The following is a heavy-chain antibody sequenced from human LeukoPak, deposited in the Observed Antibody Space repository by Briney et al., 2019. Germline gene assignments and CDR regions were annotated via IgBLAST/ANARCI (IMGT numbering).Heavy chain of an antibody. V-gene: IGHV3-11*01. CDR1: GFTFSDYY. Sequence: GGSLRLSCAASGFTFSDYYMNWIRQAPGKGLEWLSYISASSGTRYYADSVKGRFTISRDNAKNSLCLQMNSLRAEDTTVYYCARGLAANDWFDPWGQGTLVTVSS. D-gene: IGHD2-15*01. CDR2: ISASSGTR. CDR3: ARGLAANDWFDP. J-gene: IGHJ5*02.